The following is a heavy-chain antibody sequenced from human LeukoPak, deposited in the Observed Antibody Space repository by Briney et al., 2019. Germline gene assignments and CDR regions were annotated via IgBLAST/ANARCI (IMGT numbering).Heavy chain of an antibody. CDR2: IYYSGST. Sequence: PSETLSLTCTVSGGSISSSSYYWGWSRQPPGKGLEWIGSIYYSGSTYYNPSLKSRVTISVDTSKNQFSLKLSSVTAADTAVYYCARRRAAAGTFYYYMDVWGKGTTVTVSS. CDR3: ARRRAAAGTFYYYMDV. D-gene: IGHD6-13*01. J-gene: IGHJ6*03. CDR1: GGSISSSSYY. V-gene: IGHV4-39*01.